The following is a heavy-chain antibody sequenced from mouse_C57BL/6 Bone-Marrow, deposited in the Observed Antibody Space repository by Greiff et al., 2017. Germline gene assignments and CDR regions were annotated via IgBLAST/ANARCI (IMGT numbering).Heavy chain of an antibody. CDR2: ILPGSGST. D-gene: IGHD2-2*01. CDR3: ARWGDGYDGWFAY. J-gene: IGHJ3*01. V-gene: IGHV1-9*01. Sequence: VQLQQSGAELMKPGASVKISCKATGYTFTGYWIEWVKQRPGHGLEWLGEILPGSGSTNDNEKFKGKATFTADTSSNTAYMQLSSLTTEDSAIYYCARWGDGYDGWFAYWGQGTLVTVSA. CDR1: GYTFTGYW.